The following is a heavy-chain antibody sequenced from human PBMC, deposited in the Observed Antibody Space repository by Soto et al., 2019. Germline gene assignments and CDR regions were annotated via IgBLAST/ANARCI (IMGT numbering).Heavy chain of an antibody. D-gene: IGHD3-10*01. CDR3: ARAGTNMVQFDY. J-gene: IGHJ4*02. V-gene: IGHV4-59*01. CDR2: IYYTGST. CDR1: GGSINSYF. Sequence: SETLSLTCTVSGGSINSYFWSWIRQSPGKGLEWIGHIYYTGSTSYSPSLKSRVSISVDTSKNQFSLEVHSVTAADTAVYYCARAGTNMVQFDYWGQGTLVTVSS.